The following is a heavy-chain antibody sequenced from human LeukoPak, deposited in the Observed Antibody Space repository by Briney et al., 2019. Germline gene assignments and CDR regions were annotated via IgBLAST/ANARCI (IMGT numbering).Heavy chain of an antibody. CDR2: INPSGGST. D-gene: IGHD4-17*01. CDR1: GYTFTTYY. J-gene: IGHJ4*02. CDR3: ARALTSHTGTQHH. Sequence: GASVKVSFKSSGYTFTTYYMHWVRQAPGQGLEWMGIINPSGGSTSYAQKFQGRVTMTRDTSTSTVYMELSSLRSEDTAVYYCARALTSHTGTQHHWGQGTLVTVSS. V-gene: IGHV1-46*01.